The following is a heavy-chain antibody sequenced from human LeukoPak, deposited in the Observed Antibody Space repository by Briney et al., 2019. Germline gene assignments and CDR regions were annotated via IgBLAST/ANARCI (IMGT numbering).Heavy chain of an antibody. CDR3: ARDSPSYYYDSSGYLPD. CDR2: ISGSGGST. V-gene: IGHV3-23*01. CDR1: GFTFSSYA. J-gene: IGHJ4*02. D-gene: IGHD3-22*01. Sequence: GGSLRLSCAASGFTFSSYAMSWVRQAPGKGLEWVSAISGSGGSTYYADSVKGRFTISRDNSKNTLYLQMNSLRAEDTAVYYCARDSPSYYYDSSGYLPDWGQGTLVTVSS.